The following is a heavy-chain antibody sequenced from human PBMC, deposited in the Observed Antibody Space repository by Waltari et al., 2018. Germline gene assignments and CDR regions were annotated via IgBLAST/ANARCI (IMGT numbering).Heavy chain of an antibody. CDR2: INHSGST. V-gene: IGHV4-34*01. Sequence: QVQLQQWGAGLLKPSEPLSLTCAVYGGSFSGYYWSWIRQPPGKGLEWIGEINHSGSTNYNPSLKSRVTISVDTSKNQFSLKLSSVTAADTAVYYCARGRGYYSGYFDYWGQGTLVTVSS. CDR1: GGSFSGYY. D-gene: IGHD3-22*01. CDR3: ARGRGYYSGYFDY. J-gene: IGHJ4*02.